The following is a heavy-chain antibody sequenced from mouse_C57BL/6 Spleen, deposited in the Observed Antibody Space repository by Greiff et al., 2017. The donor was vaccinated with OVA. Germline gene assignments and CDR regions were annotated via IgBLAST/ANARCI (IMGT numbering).Heavy chain of an antibody. CDR1: GYTFTSYW. CDR3: ASYGYYSAY. D-gene: IGHD2-3*01. J-gene: IGHJ3*01. Sequence: QVQLQQPGAELVKPGASVKLSCKASGYTFTSYWMQWVKQRPGQGLEWIGEIDPSDSSTNYNQKLKGKATLTVDTSSRTAYMQLSSLTSEDSAVYYCASYGYYSAYWGQGTLVTVSA. CDR2: IDPSDSST. V-gene: IGHV1-50*01.